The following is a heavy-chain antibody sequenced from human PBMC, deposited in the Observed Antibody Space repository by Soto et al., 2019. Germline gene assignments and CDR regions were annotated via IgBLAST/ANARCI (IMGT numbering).Heavy chain of an antibody. CDR2: IYYSGST. V-gene: IGHV4-30-4*01. CDR1: GGSISSGDYY. D-gene: IGHD3-22*01. Sequence: SETLSLTCTVSGGSISSGDYYWSWIRQPPGKGLEWIGYIYYSGSTYYNPSLKSRVTISVDTSKNQFSLKLSSVTAADTAVYYCARARYYYDSSGYYYLDYWGQGTLVTVYS. CDR3: ARARYYYDSSGYYYLDY. J-gene: IGHJ4*02.